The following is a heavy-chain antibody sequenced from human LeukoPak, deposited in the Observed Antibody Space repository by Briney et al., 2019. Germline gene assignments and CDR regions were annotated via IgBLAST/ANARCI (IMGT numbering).Heavy chain of an antibody. CDR2: ISSYNGNT. V-gene: IGHV1-18*01. D-gene: IGHD6-19*01. Sequence: ASVKVSFTASGYTFTSYGISWVRQAPGQGLEWMGWISSYNGNTNYAQKLQGRVTMSTDTSTGTAYMELRSLRSDDKAVYYCARCVAVARRDAFDIWGQGTMVTVSS. CDR3: ARCVAVARRDAFDI. J-gene: IGHJ3*02. CDR1: GYTFTSYG.